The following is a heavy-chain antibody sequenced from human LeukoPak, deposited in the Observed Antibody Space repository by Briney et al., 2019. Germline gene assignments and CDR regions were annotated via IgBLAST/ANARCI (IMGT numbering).Heavy chain of an antibody. V-gene: IGHV1-69*04. Sequence: SVKVSCKASGYTLSSFGLSWVRQAPGQGLEWMGRIIPILGIANYAQKFQGRVTITADKSTSTAYMELSSLRSEDTAVYYCGRAGVVVVINAFDIWGQGTMVTVSS. CDR2: IIPILGIA. D-gene: IGHD3-22*01. CDR3: GRAGVVVVINAFDI. J-gene: IGHJ3*02. CDR1: GYTLSSFG.